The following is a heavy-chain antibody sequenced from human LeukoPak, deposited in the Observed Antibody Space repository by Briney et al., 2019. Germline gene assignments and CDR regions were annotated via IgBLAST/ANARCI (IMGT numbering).Heavy chain of an antibody. CDR3: ARAGHSYGTAYYFDY. D-gene: IGHD5-18*01. CDR1: GGSISGGSYY. J-gene: IGHJ4*02. V-gene: IGHV4-39*07. CDR2: IHYSGST. Sequence: PSETLSLTCTVSGGSISGGSYYWGWIRQPPGKGLGWIGSIHYSGSTYYTPSLQSRVTISLDTSKNQFSLQLSSVTAADAAVYYCARAGHSYGTAYYFDYWGQGALVTVSS.